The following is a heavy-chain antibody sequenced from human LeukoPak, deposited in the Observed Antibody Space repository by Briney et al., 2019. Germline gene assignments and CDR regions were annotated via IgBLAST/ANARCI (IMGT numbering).Heavy chain of an antibody. V-gene: IGHV3-53*01. CDR1: GFNVRSNY. D-gene: IGHD6-19*01. Sequence: PGGSLRLSCAASGFNVRSNYMSWVRQAPGKGLEGVSVIYSGGSTYYADSVKGRFTISRDNAKNTLYLQMNSLRAEDTAVYYCARPGYSSGWYYYFDYWGQGTLVTVSS. CDR2: IYSGGST. J-gene: IGHJ4*02. CDR3: ARPGYSSGWYYYFDY.